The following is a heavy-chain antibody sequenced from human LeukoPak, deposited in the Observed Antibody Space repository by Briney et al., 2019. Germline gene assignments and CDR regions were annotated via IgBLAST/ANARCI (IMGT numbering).Heavy chain of an antibody. Sequence: PGGSLRLSCAASGFSFSSYAMSWVRQAPGKGLECVSAISGSGSTYYADSVKGRFTISRDNSKNTRYLQMNRLRAEDTAVYYCAKYKLRGSTTVFGSMDVWGKGTTVTVSS. D-gene: IGHD4-17*01. V-gene: IGHV3-23*01. J-gene: IGHJ6*03. CDR1: GFSFSSYA. CDR2: ISGSGST. CDR3: AKYKLRGSTTVFGSMDV.